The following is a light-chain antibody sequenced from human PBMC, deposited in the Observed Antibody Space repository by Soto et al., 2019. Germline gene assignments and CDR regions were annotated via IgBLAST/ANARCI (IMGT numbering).Light chain of an antibody. CDR2: EVS. CDR3: CSYAGSTTQTYV. J-gene: IGLJ1*01. V-gene: IGLV2-23*02. Sequence: QSALTQPASVSESPGQSITISCTGTHSDVGSYNLVSWYQQHPGKAPKVIIYEVSERPSGVSDRFSGSKSGNTASLMISGLQAEDEADYYCCSYAGSTTQTYVFGSGTKVTVL. CDR1: HSDVGSYNL.